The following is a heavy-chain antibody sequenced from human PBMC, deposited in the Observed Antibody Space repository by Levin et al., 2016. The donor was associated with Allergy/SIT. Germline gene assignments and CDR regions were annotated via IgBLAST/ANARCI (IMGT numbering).Heavy chain of an antibody. CDR1: GGTFSSYA. V-gene: IGHV1-69*13. J-gene: IGHJ6*03. CDR2: IIPIFGTA. CDR3: ARVDKESRYCSSTSCRASYYYYYYMDV. D-gene: IGHD2-2*01. Sequence: SVKVSCKASGGTFSSYAISWVRQAPGQGLEWMGGIIPIFGTANYAQKFQGRVTITADESTSTAYMELSSLRSEDTAVYYCARVDKESRYCSSTSCRASYYYYYYMDVWGKGTTVTVSS.